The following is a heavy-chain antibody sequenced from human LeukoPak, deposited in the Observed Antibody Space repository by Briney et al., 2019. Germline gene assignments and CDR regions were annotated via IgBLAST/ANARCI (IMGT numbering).Heavy chain of an antibody. CDR1: GGSISSYY. V-gene: IGHV4-59*08. CDR2: IYYSGST. CDR3: ASRGSYYDSSGHFDL. Sequence: SETLSLTCTVSGGSISSYYWSWIRQPPGKGLEWIGYIYYSGSTNYNPSLKSRVTISVDTSKNQFSLKLSSVTAADTAVYYCASRGSYYDSSGHFDLWGRGTLVTVSS. D-gene: IGHD3-22*01. J-gene: IGHJ2*01.